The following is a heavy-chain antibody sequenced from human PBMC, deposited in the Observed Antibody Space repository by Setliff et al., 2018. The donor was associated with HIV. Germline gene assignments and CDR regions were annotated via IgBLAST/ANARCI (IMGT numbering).Heavy chain of an antibody. Sequence: GASVKVSCKTSGYKFNIFGVSWVRQAPGQGLEWMGWISGNNRITYYAQNFQSRVTLTTDTSTSTSNMELRSLRYDDTAVYYCARTEADNNYEDYWGQGTQVTVSS. CDR3: ARTEADNNYEDY. D-gene: IGHD4-4*01. CDR2: ISGNNRIT. V-gene: IGHV1-18*01. CDR1: GYKFNIFG. J-gene: IGHJ4*02.